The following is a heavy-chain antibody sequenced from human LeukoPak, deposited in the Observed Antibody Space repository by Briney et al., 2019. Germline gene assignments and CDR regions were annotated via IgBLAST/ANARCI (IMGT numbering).Heavy chain of an antibody. Sequence: GRSLRLSCAAPGFTFSSYAMHWVRQAPGKGLEWVAVISYDGSNKYYADSVKGRFTISRDNSKNTLYLQMNSLRAEDTAVYYCARARKQQLVRGAFDIWGQGTMVTVSS. D-gene: IGHD6-13*01. J-gene: IGHJ3*02. V-gene: IGHV3-30-3*01. CDR2: ISYDGSNK. CDR3: ARARKQQLVRGAFDI. CDR1: GFTFSSYA.